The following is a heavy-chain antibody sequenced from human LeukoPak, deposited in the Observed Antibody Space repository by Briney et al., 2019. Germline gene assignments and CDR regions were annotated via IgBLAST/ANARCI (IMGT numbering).Heavy chain of an antibody. CDR3: ARRNNCYDSSGYYFDY. Sequence: SETLSLTCTVSGGSISSYYWRWIRKPPGKGLEGIGYIYYSGSHNYNPSLKSRVTISVDTSKNQFSLKLSSVTAADTAVYYCARRNNCYDSSGYYFDYWGQGTLVTVSS. CDR2: IYYSGSH. J-gene: IGHJ4*02. CDR1: GGSISSYY. D-gene: IGHD3-22*01. V-gene: IGHV4-59*01.